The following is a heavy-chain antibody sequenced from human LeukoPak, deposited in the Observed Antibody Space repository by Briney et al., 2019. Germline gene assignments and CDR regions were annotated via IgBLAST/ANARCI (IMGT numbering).Heavy chain of an antibody. CDR3: ARSKAYGLVDY. J-gene: IGHJ4*02. CDR2: IFYSGRT. CDR1: GGSISSSTYY. Sequence: PSETLSLTCTVSGGSISSSTYYWGWIRQPPGKGLEWIGSIFYSGRTYYNPSLKSRVTMSVDTSKNQFSLKLSSVTAADTAVYYCARSKAYGLVDYWGQGTLVTVSS. D-gene: IGHD3-10*01. V-gene: IGHV4-39*07.